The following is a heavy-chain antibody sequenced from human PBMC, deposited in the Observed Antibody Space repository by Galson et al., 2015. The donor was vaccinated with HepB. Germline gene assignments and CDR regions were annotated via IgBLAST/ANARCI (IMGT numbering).Heavy chain of an antibody. CDR3: ATLQGGPYSSSSPFDY. V-gene: IGHV3-30*03. Sequence: SLRLSCAASGFTFSSYGMHWVRQAPGKGLEWVAVIPYDGSNKYYADSVKGRFTISRDNSKNTLYLQMNSLRAEDTAVYYCATLQGGPYSSSSPFDYWGQGTLVTVSS. CDR2: IPYDGSNK. J-gene: IGHJ4*02. CDR1: GFTFSSYG. D-gene: IGHD6-6*01.